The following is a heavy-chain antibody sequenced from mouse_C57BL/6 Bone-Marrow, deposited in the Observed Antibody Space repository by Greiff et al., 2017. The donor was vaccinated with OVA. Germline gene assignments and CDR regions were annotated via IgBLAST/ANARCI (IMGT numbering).Heavy chain of an antibody. D-gene: IGHD2-5*01. Sequence: VQLQQPGAELVKPGASVKMSCKASGYTFTSYWITWVKQRPGPGLEWIGDIYPGSGRTNYNEKFKSKATLTVDTSSSTAYMQLSSLTSEDSAVYYCARSGIYSNYWYFDVWGTGTTVTVSS. J-gene: IGHJ1*03. CDR1: GYTFTSYW. CDR3: ARSGIYSNYWYFDV. V-gene: IGHV1-55*01. CDR2: IYPGSGRT.